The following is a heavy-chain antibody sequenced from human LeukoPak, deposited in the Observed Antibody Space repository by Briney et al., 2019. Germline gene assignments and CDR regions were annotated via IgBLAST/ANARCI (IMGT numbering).Heavy chain of an antibody. D-gene: IGHD3-10*01. CDR1: GFTFCDYS. V-gene: IGHV3-48*01. CDR3: ARAPRRFRGIIITRLYYFDY. CDR2: FSSSSINI. Sequence: GGSLSLSCAASGFTFCDYSMNWVREARGKGRGWFSYFSSSSINIYYAEYVKGRVTISRDNSKNTLDLKMNSLKAEDTAVYYDARAPRRFRGIIITRLYYFDYWGQGTLVTVSS. J-gene: IGHJ4*02.